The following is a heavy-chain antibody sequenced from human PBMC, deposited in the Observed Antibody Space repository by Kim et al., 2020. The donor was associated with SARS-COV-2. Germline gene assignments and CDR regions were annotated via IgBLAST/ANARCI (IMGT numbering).Heavy chain of an antibody. V-gene: IGHV4-59*01. Sequence: SETLSLTCTVSGGSISSYYWSWIRQPPGKGLEWIGHIYYSGTTNYNSSLKSRVTISVDTSKNQFSLKLTSVTAADTAVYFCARVRYIDWVSPSYLDYWG. J-gene: IGHJ4*01. D-gene: IGHD3-9*01. CDR2: IYYSGTT. CDR1: GGSISSYY. CDR3: ARVRYIDWVSPSYLDY.